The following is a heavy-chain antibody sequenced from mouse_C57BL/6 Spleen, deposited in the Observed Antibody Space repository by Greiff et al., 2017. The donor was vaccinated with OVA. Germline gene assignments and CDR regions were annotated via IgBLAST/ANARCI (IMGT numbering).Heavy chain of an antibody. V-gene: IGHV14-4*01. D-gene: IGHD3-2*02. CDR1: GFNIKDDY. CDR3: TTAQAFAY. J-gene: IGHJ3*01. Sequence: VQLQQSGAELVRPGASVKLSCTASGFNIKDDYMHWVKQRPEQGLEWIGWIDPENGDTEYASKFQGKAPITADTSSNTAYLQLSSLTSEDTAAYYCTTAQAFAYWGQGTLVTVSA. CDR2: IDPENGDT.